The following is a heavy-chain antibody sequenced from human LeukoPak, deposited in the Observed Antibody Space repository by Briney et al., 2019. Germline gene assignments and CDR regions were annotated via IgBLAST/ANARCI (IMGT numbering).Heavy chain of an antibody. CDR1: GGSISSSGYY. V-gene: IGHV4-39*01. J-gene: IGHJ5*02. CDR3: ARNQYSYGTNWFDP. Sequence: SETLSLTCTVSGGSISSSGYYWGWLRQPPGKGLEWIASIYYSGSTYYNPSLKSRVTISVDTSKNQFSLKLSSVTAADTAIYYCARNQYSYGTNWFDPWGQGTLVTVSS. CDR2: IYYSGST. D-gene: IGHD5-18*01.